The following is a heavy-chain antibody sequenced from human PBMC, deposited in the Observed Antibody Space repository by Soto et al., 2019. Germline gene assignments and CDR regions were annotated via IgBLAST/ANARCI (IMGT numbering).Heavy chain of an antibody. J-gene: IGHJ3*01. CDR2: ISPNNGAT. V-gene: IGHV1-2*02. Sequence: QVQLVQSGAEVKKPGASMKVSCKASGYTFSDYYMHWVRQAPGQGLECMGWISPNNGATNYAQKFQDRVTMTGDASITTAYMELGRLRSDDTAVYYCARGGEFCSTGSCNSSLGDAFDVWGQGTTVTVSS. CDR1: GYTFSDYY. D-gene: IGHD2-15*01. CDR3: ARGGEFCSTGSCNSSLGDAFDV.